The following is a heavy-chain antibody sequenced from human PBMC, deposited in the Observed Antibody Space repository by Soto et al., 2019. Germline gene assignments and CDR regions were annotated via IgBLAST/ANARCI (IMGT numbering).Heavy chain of an antibody. J-gene: IGHJ4*02. Sequence: QVQLVQSGAEVKKPGASVKVSCKASGYTFTSYYMHWVRQAPGQGLEWMGIINPSGGSTSYAQKFQGRVTKTRDTSTSTVYMELSSLRAEDTAVYYCARDCSGGSCYSDPDYWGQGTLVPVSS. CDR1: GYTFTSYY. D-gene: IGHD2-15*01. CDR3: ARDCSGGSCYSDPDY. V-gene: IGHV1-46*01. CDR2: INPSGGST.